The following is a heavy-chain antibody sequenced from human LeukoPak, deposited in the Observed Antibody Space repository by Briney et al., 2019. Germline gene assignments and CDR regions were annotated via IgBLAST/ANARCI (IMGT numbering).Heavy chain of an antibody. V-gene: IGHV2-5*02. J-gene: IGHJ5*02. CDR3: AHTYSSTSLNWFDP. Sequence: SGPTLVNPTQTLTLTCTFSGFSLSISGMGVGWIRQPPGKALEWLVLIYWDDDKRYSPSLKSRLTITKDTSKSQVVLTMTNMDPVDTATYYCAHTYSSTSLNWFDPWGQGALVTVSS. D-gene: IGHD6-13*01. CDR2: IYWDDDK. CDR1: GFSLSISGMG.